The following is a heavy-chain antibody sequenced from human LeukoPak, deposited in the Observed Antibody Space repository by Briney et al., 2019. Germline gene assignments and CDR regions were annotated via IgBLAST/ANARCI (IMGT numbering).Heavy chain of an antibody. CDR1: GFTFSGYG. CDR3: AKDWGYTTMVSYYFDY. Sequence: GGSLRLSCAASGFTFSGYGMHWVRQAPDKGLEWVAVIWYDGNNKYYADSVKGRFTISRDNSKNTLYLQMNSLRAEDTAVYYCAKDWGYTTMVSYYFDYWGQGALVTVSS. J-gene: IGHJ4*02. D-gene: IGHD5-18*01. CDR2: IWYDGNNK. V-gene: IGHV3-33*06.